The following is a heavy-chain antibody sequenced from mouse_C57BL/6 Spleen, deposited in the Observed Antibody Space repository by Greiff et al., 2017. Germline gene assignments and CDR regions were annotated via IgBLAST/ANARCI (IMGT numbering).Heavy chain of an antibody. CDR1: GYSITSGYY. CDR2: ISYDGSN. J-gene: IGHJ1*03. V-gene: IGHV3-6*01. CDR3: ARERGTWYFDV. Sequence: VQLVESGPGLVKPSQSLSLTCSVTGYSITSGYYWNWIRQFPGNKLEWMGYISYDGSNNYNPSLKNRISITRDTSKNQFFLKLNSVTTEDTATYYCARERGTWYFDVWGTGTTVTVSS. D-gene: IGHD3-1*01.